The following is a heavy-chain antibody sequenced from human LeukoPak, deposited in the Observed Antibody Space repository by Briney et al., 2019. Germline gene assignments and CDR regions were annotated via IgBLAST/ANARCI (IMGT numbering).Heavy chain of an antibody. Sequence: PGGSLRLSCAASGFTFSSYAMHWVRQASGEGLEYVSAISSNGGTTDYSDSVKGRFTISRDNSKNTLYLQMGSLRPEDMAVYYCARARQQLMGYYDYWGQGTLVTVSS. J-gene: IGHJ4*02. V-gene: IGHV3-64*02. D-gene: IGHD6-13*01. CDR2: ISSNGGTT. CDR1: GFTFSSYA. CDR3: ARARQQLMGYYDY.